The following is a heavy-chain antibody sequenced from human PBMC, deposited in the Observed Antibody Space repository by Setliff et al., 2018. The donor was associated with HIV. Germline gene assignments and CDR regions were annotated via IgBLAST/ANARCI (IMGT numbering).Heavy chain of an antibody. CDR1: GGSFSGYY. Sequence: SETLSLTCAVYGGSFSGYYWSWIRQPPGKGLEWIGEINHSGRTKYSPSLRSRVSISVDTSKTQFSLKLSSVTAADTAVYYCARDGGNYRYTGFDYWGQGTLVTVSS. D-gene: IGHD3-16*02. J-gene: IGHJ4*02. CDR2: INHSGRT. CDR3: ARDGGNYRYTGFDY. V-gene: IGHV4-34*01.